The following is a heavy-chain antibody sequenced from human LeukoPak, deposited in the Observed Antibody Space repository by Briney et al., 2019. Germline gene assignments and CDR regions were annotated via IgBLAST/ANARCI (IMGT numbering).Heavy chain of an antibody. J-gene: IGHJ3*02. D-gene: IGHD2-2*01. V-gene: IGHV4-30-4*08. CDR1: GGSISSGDYY. CDR2: IYYSGST. Sequence: SETLSLTCTVSGGSISSGDYYWSWIRQPPGKGLEWIGYIYYSGSTYYNPSLKSRVTISVDTSKNQFSLKLSSVTAADTAVYYCARDSRFGYCSSTSCPDAFDIWGQGTMVTVSS. CDR3: ARDSRFGYCSSTSCPDAFDI.